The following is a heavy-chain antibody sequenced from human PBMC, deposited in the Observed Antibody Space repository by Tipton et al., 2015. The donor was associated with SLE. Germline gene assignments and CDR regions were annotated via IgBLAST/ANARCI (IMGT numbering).Heavy chain of an antibody. Sequence: TLSLTCTVSGGSISSNAYYWGWIRQPPGKGLECIGTIYYSGSTEYNPSLKSRVTISVDTSKNQFSLKLSSVTAADTAVYYCAREPLEVREWFDLWGRGTLVTVSS. V-gene: IGHV4-39*07. D-gene: IGHD3-3*01. CDR1: GGSISSNAYY. CDR3: AREPLEVREWFDL. CDR2: IYYSGST. J-gene: IGHJ2*01.